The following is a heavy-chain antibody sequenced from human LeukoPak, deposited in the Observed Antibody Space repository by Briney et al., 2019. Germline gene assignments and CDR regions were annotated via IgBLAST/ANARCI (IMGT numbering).Heavy chain of an antibody. CDR2: IYYSGST. V-gene: IGHV4-38-2*02. CDR1: GYSISTGYY. CDR3: ARDLRYFSL. J-gene: IGHJ4*02. D-gene: IGHD3-9*01. Sequence: SETLSLTCTVSGYSISTGYYWDWIRQPPGEGLEWIGSIYYSGSTYYNPSLKGRVTISRDTSKNQFSLKLSSVTAADTAVYYCARDLRYFSLRGQGTLVTVSS.